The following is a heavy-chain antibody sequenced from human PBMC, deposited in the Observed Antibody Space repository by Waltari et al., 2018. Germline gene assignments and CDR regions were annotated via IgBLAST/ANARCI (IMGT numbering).Heavy chain of an antibody. D-gene: IGHD4-17*01. CDR1: GGSFSGYY. Sequence: QVQLQQWGAGLLKPSETLSLTCAVYGGSFSGYYWSWIRQPPGKGLEWIGEINHSGSTNYNPSLKSRVTISVDTSKNQFSLELSRLRSDDTAVYYCAREATVVTPSPLGYWGQGTLVTVSS. CDR2: INHSGST. V-gene: IGHV4-34*01. J-gene: IGHJ4*02. CDR3: AREATVVTPSPLGY.